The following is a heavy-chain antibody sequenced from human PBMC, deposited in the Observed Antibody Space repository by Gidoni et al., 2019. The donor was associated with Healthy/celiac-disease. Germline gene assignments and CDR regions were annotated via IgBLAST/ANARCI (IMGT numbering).Heavy chain of an antibody. CDR2: FDPEDGET. J-gene: IGHJ4*02. CDR1: GYTLTALS. CDR3: ATDLSIRTYYYDSSGYGSFDY. D-gene: IGHD3-22*01. Sequence: QVQLVQSGAEVKKPGASVKVSCKVSGYTLTALSMHWVRQAPGKGLEWMGGFDPEDGETIYAQKFQGRVTMTEDTSTDTAYMELSSLRSEDTAVYYCATDLSIRTYYYDSSGYGSFDYWGQGTLVTVSS. V-gene: IGHV1-24*01.